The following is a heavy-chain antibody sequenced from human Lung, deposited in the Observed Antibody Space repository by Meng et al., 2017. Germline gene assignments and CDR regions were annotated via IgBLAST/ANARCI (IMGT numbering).Heavy chain of an antibody. J-gene: IGHJ4*02. CDR1: GFYFNNAW. Sequence: VHLVESGGDLVKPVGSLRLSCAASGFYFNNAWMSWVRQAPGKGLEWVGRIKSNTYGGTAEYAAPVTGRFTISRDDSKSTLYLQMSGLRIDDTGVYYCTWDDKAVSDYWGQGTLVTVSS. D-gene: IGHD1-26*01. CDR2: IKSNTYGGTA. CDR3: TWDDKAVSDY. V-gene: IGHV3-15*01.